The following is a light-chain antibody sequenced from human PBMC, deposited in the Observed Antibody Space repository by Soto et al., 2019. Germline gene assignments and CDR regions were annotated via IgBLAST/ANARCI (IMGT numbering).Light chain of an antibody. Sequence: DIVMTQSPDSLAVSLGERATINCKSSQSVLYSLNSKNYLAWYQQKPGQAPRLLIYGASSRATGIPDRFSGSGSGTDFTLTISRLEPEDFAVYYCQQYGSSLTFGGGTKVEIK. V-gene: IGKV4-1*01. CDR1: QSVLYSLNSKNY. CDR2: GAS. J-gene: IGKJ4*01. CDR3: QQYGSSLT.